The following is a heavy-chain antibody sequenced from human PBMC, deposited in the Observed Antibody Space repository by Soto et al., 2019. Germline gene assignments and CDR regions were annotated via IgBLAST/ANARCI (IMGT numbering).Heavy chain of an antibody. D-gene: IGHD5-18*01. V-gene: IGHV1-46*01. CDR2: INPSGGST. CDR1: GYTFTRYY. J-gene: IGHJ6*02. CDR3: ARDGRGYSYGSYYYYYGMDV. Sequence: ASVKVSCKASGYTFTRYYMHWVRQAPGQGLEWMGIINPSGGSTSYAQKFQGRVTMTRDTSTSTVYMELSSLRSEDTAVYYCARDGRGYSYGSYYYYYGMDVWGQGTTVTVSS.